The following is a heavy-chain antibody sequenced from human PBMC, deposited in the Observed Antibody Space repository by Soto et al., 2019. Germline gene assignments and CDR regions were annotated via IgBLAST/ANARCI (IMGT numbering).Heavy chain of an antibody. CDR1: GFTIRSDA. CDR2: ISDRGDTT. J-gene: IGHJ4*02. D-gene: IGHD1-1*01. V-gene: IGHV3-23*01. Sequence: GGSLRLSCAASGFTIRSDAISWVRQAPGKGLEWVSAISDRGDTTHYADSVKGRFTISRDTSKNTLYLQMNTLRAEDTAVYYCAKDKPGTTSFDYWGQGALVTVSS. CDR3: AKDKPGTTSFDY.